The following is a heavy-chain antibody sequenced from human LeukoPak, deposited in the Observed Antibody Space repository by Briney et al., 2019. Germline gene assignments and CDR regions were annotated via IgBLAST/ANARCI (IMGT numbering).Heavy chain of an antibody. CDR2: IYYSGGT. J-gene: IGHJ4*02. CDR1: GGSISSYY. Sequence: PSETLSLTCTVSGGSISSYYWSWIRQPPGKGLEWIGYIYYSGGTNYNPSLKSRVTISVDTSKNQFSLKLSSVTAADTAVYYCARALDYYDSSGYGLWGQGTLVTVSS. D-gene: IGHD3-22*01. V-gene: IGHV4-59*01. CDR3: ARALDYYDSSGYGL.